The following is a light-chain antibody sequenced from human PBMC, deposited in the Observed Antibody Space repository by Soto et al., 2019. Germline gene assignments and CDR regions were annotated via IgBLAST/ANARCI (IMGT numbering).Light chain of an antibody. V-gene: IGKV1-5*03. CDR1: QSITTW. Sequence: DILMTQSPSTLSASVGDRVTITCRASQSITTWLAWYQQKPGKAPKLLIYKAINLQSGVPSRFSGSGSGTEFTLTISSLQPDDFATYYCQRYNDYQYVFGQGTKLDMK. CDR2: KAI. J-gene: IGKJ2*01. CDR3: QRYNDYQYV.